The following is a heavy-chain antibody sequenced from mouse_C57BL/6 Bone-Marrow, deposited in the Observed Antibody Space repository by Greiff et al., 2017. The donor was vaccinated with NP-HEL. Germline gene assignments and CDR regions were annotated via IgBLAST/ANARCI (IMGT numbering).Heavy chain of an antibody. CDR1: GYTFTDYY. Sequence: EVQLQQSGPVLVKPGASVKMSCKASGYTFTDYYMNWVKQSHGKSLEWIGVINPYNGGTSYNQKFKGKATLTVDKSSSTAYMELNSLTSEDSAVYYCARETTVVATDYFDYWGQGTTLTVSS. J-gene: IGHJ2*01. CDR3: ARETTVVATDYFDY. CDR2: INPYNGGT. D-gene: IGHD1-1*01. V-gene: IGHV1-19*01.